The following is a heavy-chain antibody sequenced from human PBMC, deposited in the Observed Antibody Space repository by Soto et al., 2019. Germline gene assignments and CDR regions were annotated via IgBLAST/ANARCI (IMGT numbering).Heavy chain of an antibody. CDR3: ARLGGYSQSLDT. V-gene: IGHV4-59*08. J-gene: IGHJ5*02. D-gene: IGHD3-22*01. CDR2: VYYTGTT. CDR1: GGSIDSYY. Sequence: QVQLQESGPGLVKHSETLSLTCTVSGGSIDSYYWTWIRQPPGKGLEWIGYVYYTGTTTYSHSRHSRVTISVDTSMNQISLKLSSVTADDTAFYYCARLGGYSQSLDTWGQGALVTVSS.